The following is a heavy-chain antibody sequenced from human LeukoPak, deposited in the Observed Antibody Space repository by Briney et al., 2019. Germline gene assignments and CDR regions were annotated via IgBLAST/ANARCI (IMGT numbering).Heavy chain of an antibody. CDR3: AKDDYDYVWGNYRPPDY. CDR1: GFTFDDYD. J-gene: IGHJ4*02. V-gene: IGHV3-43*02. Sequence: GESLKISCAASGFTFDDYDMHWVRQAPGKGLEWVSLINGDGGTTYYADSVKGRFTISRDNSKNSLYLQMNSLGTEDTALYYCAKDDYDYVWGNYRPPDYWGQGTLVTVSS. D-gene: IGHD3-16*02. CDR2: INGDGGTT.